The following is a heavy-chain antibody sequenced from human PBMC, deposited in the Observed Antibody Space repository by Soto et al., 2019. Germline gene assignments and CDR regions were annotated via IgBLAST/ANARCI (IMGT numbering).Heavy chain of an antibody. Sequence: PSETLSLTCTVSGGSISSSSYYWGWIRQPPGKGLEWIGSIYYSGSTYYNPSLKSRVTISVDTSKNQFSLKLSSVTAADTAVYYCARLVLGTHFDYWGQGTLVTVSS. J-gene: IGHJ4*02. D-gene: IGHD3-10*01. CDR3: ARLVLGTHFDY. CDR1: GGSISSSSYY. V-gene: IGHV4-39*01. CDR2: IYYSGST.